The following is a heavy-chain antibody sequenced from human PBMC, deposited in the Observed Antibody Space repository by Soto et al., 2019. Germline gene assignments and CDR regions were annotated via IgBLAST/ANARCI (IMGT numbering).Heavy chain of an antibody. CDR1: GFTFSSYS. D-gene: IGHD6-13*01. J-gene: IGHJ4*02. V-gene: IGHV3-21*01. CDR2: ISSSSSYI. Sequence: GGSLRLSCAASGFTFSSYSMNWVHQAPGKGLEWVSSISSSSSYIYYADSVKGRFTISRDNAKNSLYLQMNSLRAEDTAVYYCARGSSWYVVEFDYWGQGTLVTVSS. CDR3: ARGSSWYVVEFDY.